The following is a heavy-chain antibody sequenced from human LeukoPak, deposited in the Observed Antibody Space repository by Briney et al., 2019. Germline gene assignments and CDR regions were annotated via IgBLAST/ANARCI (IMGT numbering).Heavy chain of an antibody. J-gene: IGHJ6*03. CDR1: GFTFRGYD. Sequence: GGSLRLSFAAPGFTFRGYDMNWAPQAPGKGLEGVSAFSGSGSSTHYADSVKGRFTISRDNSKNTLYLQMNNLRAEDTAVYYCAKPFIVGATGYYYYYMDVWGKGTTVTVSS. CDR3: AKPFIVGATGYYYYYMDV. V-gene: IGHV3-23*01. CDR2: FSGSGSST. D-gene: IGHD1-26*01.